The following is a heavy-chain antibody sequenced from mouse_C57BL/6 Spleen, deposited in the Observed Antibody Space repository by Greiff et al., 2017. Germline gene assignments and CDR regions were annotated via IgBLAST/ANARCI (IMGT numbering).Heavy chain of an antibody. CDR1: GYTFTSYL. CDR3: ARFPTFDY. V-gene: IGHV1-52*01. CDR2: IDPSDSET. J-gene: IGHJ2*01. Sequence: QVQLKQPGAELVRPGSSVKLSCKASGYTFTSYLMHWVKQRPIQGLEWIGNIDPSDSETHYNQKFKDKATLTVDKSSSTAYMQLSSLTSEDSAVYYCARFPTFDYWGQGTTLTVSS.